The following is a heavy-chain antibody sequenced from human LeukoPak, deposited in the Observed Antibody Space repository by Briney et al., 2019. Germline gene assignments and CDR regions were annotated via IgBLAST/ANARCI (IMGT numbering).Heavy chain of an antibody. V-gene: IGHV4-4*07. CDR2: IYTSGST. Sequence: ASETLSLTCTVSGGSLSSYYLNWIRQPAGKGLEWIGRIYTSGSTNYNPSLKSRVTISVDTSKNQFSLKLSSVTAADTAVYYCATSRWLQFDAFDVWDQGTMVTVSS. J-gene: IGHJ3*01. D-gene: IGHD5-24*01. CDR3: ATSRWLQFDAFDV. CDR1: GGSLSSYY.